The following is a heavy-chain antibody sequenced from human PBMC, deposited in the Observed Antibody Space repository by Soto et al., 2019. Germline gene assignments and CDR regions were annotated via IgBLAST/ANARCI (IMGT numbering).Heavy chain of an antibody. Sequence: QITLKESGPTLVKPTQTLTLTCTFSGFPLSTSGVAVGWVRQPPGKALEWLALIDWGDNKRYRSSLQSRLTITKDTSKNQVVLTMTNMDPVDTGTYYCAHRSPTHFAFDSWGQGTLVSVSS. CDR2: IDWGDNK. V-gene: IGHV2-5*02. CDR1: GFPLSTSGVA. CDR3: AHRSPTHFAFDS. J-gene: IGHJ4*02.